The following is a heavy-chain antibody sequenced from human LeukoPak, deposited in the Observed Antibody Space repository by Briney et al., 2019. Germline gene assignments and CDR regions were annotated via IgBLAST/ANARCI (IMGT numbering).Heavy chain of an antibody. Sequence: GGSLSLSCAASGFTFSSYAMSWVRQAPGKGLEWVSGISASGGSTYYADSVKGRFTISRDNAKNSLCLHMNSLRAEDTAVYFCARDENYSFDYWGQGTLVTVSS. J-gene: IGHJ4*02. CDR1: GFTFSSYA. CDR2: ISASGGST. CDR3: ARDENYSFDY. V-gene: IGHV3-23*01.